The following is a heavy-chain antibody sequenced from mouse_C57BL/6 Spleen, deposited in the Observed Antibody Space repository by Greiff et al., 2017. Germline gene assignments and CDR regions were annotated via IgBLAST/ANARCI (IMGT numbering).Heavy chain of an antibody. CDR2: ILPGSGST. D-gene: IGHD1-1*01. V-gene: IGHV1-9*01. J-gene: IGHJ1*03. CDR3: ARSGYYYGSSPNYFDV. Sequence: VQLQQSGAELMKPGASVKLSCKATGYTFTGYWIEWVKQRPGHGLEWIGEILPGSGSTNYNQKFKGKATFTADTSSNTAAMQLISLTTEDSAIYYCARSGYYYGSSPNYFDVRGTGTTVTVSS. CDR1: GYTFTGYW.